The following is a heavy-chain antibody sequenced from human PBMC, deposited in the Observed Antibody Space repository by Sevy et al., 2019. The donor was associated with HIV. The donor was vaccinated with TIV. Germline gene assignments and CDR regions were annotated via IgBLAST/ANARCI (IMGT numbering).Heavy chain of an antibody. J-gene: IGHJ6*02. Sequence: ASVEVSCKASGYTFTSYDINWVRQATGQGLEWMGWMNPNSGNTGYAQKFQGRVTMTRNTSISTAYMELSSLRSEDTAVYYCARGRVLANYYYYGMDVWGQGTTVTVSS. V-gene: IGHV1-8*01. D-gene: IGHD1-26*01. CDR2: MNPNSGNT. CDR1: GYTFTSYD. CDR3: ARGRVLANYYYYGMDV.